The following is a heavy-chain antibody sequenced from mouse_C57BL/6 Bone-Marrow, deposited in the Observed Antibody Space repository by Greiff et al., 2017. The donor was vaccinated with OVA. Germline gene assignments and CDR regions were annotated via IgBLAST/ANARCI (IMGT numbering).Heavy chain of an antibody. Sequence: VQLQQSGAELVRPGASVKLSCTASGFNITDDYMHWVKQRPEQGLEWIGWIDPAYGTTNYAPKFQGKATITVDPSSNTAYLQLSSLTSEDTAIYYSARTGTFDDWGKGTTLTVSS. D-gene: IGHD4-1*01. J-gene: IGHJ2*01. V-gene: IGHV14-3*01. CDR1: GFNITDDY. CDR2: IDPAYGTT. CDR3: ARTGTFDD.